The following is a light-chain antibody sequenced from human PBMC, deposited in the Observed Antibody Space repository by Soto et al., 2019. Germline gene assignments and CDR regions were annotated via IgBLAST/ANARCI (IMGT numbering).Light chain of an antibody. CDR2: GAS. CDR1: QDISNS. CDR3: LQYNSYPRT. Sequence: IQMTHSPSSLSASVGDRVTITCRASQDISNSLDWFQQKPGEAPKALMYGASILHSGVPSKFSGSGSGTDFTLTISSLQPEDFATFYCLQYNSYPRTFGQGTKVDIK. J-gene: IGKJ1*01. V-gene: IGKV1-16*02.